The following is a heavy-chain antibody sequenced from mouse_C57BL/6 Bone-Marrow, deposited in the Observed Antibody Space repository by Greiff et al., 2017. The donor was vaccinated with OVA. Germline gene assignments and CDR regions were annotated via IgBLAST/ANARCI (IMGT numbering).Heavy chain of an antibody. D-gene: IGHD1-3*01. Sequence: EVKLVESGGGLVKPGGSLKLSCAASGFTFSSYAMSLVRQTPEKRLEWVATISDGGSYTYYPDNVKGRFTISRDNAKNNLYLQMSHLKSEDTAMYYCARDKDYYAMDYWGQGTSVTVSS. V-gene: IGHV5-4*01. CDR1: GFTFSSYA. CDR3: ARDKDYYAMDY. J-gene: IGHJ4*01. CDR2: ISDGGSYT.